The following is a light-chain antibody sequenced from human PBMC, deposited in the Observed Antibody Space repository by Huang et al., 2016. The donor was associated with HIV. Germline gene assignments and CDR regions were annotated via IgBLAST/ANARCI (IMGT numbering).Light chain of an antibody. CDR2: GAS. V-gene: IGKV3-20*01. Sequence: EIVLTQSPGTLSLSPGERGTLSCRASQSVSSNYLAWYQQKPGQAPRHLINGASSRATGIPDRFSGSGSGTDFTLIISRLEPEDFAVYYCQQYGSSPITFGQGTRLEIK. J-gene: IGKJ5*01. CDR1: QSVSSNY. CDR3: QQYGSSPIT.